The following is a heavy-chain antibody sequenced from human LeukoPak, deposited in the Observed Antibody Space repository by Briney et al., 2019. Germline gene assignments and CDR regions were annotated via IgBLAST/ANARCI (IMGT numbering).Heavy chain of an antibody. V-gene: IGHV3-30-3*01. CDR2: ISYDGSNK. CDR1: GFTFSSYA. D-gene: IGHD6-19*01. CDR3: ARTFSSGWYSPTDY. Sequence: GRSLRLSCAASGFTFSSYAMHCVRQAPGKGLEWVAVISYDGSNKYYADSVKGRFTISRDNSKNTLYLQMNSLRAEDTAVYYCARTFSSGWYSPTDYWGQGTLVTVSS. J-gene: IGHJ4*02.